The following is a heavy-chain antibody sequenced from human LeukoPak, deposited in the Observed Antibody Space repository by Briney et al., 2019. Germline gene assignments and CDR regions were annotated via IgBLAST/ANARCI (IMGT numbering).Heavy chain of an antibody. D-gene: IGHD3-16*01. V-gene: IGHV3-21*01. CDR1: GFTFSSYS. Sequence: WGSLRLSCAASGFTFSSYSMNWVRQAPGKGLEWVSSISSSSSYIYYADSLKGRFTIARDNAKNSLYLQMNSLRAEDTAVYYCARDGMIRPYWGQGTLVTVSS. J-gene: IGHJ4*02. CDR2: ISSSSSYI. CDR3: ARDGMIRPY.